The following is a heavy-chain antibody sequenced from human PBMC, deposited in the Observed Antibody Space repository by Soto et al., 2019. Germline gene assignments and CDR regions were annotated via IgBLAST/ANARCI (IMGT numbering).Heavy chain of an antibody. Sequence: SETLSLTCAVSGGSISSSNWWSWVRQPPGKGLEWIGEIYHSGSTNYNPSLKSRVTISVDKSKNQFSLKLSSVTAADTAVYYCARAGIAVAGTYYYYGMDVWGQGTTVTVSS. CDR3: ARAGIAVAGTYYYYGMDV. J-gene: IGHJ6*02. CDR1: GGSISSSNW. D-gene: IGHD6-19*01. V-gene: IGHV4-4*02. CDR2: IYHSGST.